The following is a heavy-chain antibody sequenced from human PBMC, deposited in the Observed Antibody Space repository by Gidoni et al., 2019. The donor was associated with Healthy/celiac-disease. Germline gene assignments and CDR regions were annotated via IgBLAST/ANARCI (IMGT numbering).Heavy chain of an antibody. D-gene: IGHD1-26*01. CDR3: ACQRRVGATGY. J-gene: IGHJ4*02. Sequence: EVQLVESGGGLVQPGGSLRLSCAASGFTFSSYWMSWVRQAPGKGLEWVANIKQDGSEKYYVDSVKGRFTISRDNAKNSLYLQMNSLRAEDTAVYYCACQRRVGATGYWGQGTLVTVSS. V-gene: IGHV3-7*05. CDR2: IKQDGSEK. CDR1: GFTFSSYW.